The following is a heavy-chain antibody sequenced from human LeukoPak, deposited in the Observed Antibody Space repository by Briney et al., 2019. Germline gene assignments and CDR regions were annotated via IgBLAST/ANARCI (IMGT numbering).Heavy chain of an antibody. CDR3: AEDAWLLIRYAFDY. J-gene: IGHJ4*02. CDR1: GFTFDDYA. Sequence: GGSLRLSCAASGFTFDDYAMHWVRQAPGKGLEWVSGISWNSGSIGYADSVKGRFTISRDNAKNSLYLQMNSLRAEDTALYYCAEDAWLLIRYAFDYWGQGTLVTVSS. V-gene: IGHV3-9*01. D-gene: IGHD3-9*01. CDR2: ISWNSGSI.